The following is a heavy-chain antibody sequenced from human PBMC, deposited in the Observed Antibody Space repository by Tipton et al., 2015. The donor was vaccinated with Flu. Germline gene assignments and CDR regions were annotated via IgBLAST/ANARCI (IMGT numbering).Heavy chain of an antibody. CDR1: GGSISSYY. J-gene: IGHJ4*02. V-gene: IGHV4-59*01. CDR2: IYYSGST. CDR3: ARAPDSIVGATVFDY. D-gene: IGHD1-26*01. Sequence: TLSLTCTVSGGSISSYYWSWIRQPPGKGLEWIGYIYYSGSTNYNPSLQRRVTISVDTSKNQFSLKLSSVTAADTAVYYCARAPDSIVGATVFDYWGQGTLATVSS.